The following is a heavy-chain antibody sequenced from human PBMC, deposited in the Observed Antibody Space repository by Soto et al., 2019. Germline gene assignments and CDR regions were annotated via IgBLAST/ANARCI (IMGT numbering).Heavy chain of an antibody. J-gene: IGHJ6*02. Sequence: GASVKVSCKASGGTFNTYAINCVRQAPGQGLEWMGGIIPIFGTTYYAQRFQGRLTITADESTRTGYMELTRLTSEDTAVYYCARRGSGAYATGWYYYAMDVWGQGTMVTVSS. CDR2: IIPIFGTT. CDR1: GGTFNTYA. D-gene: IGHD3-16*01. CDR3: ARRGSGAYATGWYYYAMDV. V-gene: IGHV1-69*13.